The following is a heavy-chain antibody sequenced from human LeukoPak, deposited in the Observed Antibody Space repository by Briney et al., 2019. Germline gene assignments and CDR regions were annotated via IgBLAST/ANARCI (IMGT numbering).Heavy chain of an antibody. Sequence: SETLSLTCAVYNGSFSGYYWSWIRQPPGKGLEWIGEINHRGRTNYNPSLKSRVTMSVNTSKNQFSMKLSSVTAADTAVYYCAGEGGGDYWGQGTLVIVSS. CDR3: AGEGGGDY. D-gene: IGHD3-16*01. CDR2: INHRGRT. J-gene: IGHJ4*02. CDR1: NGSFSGYY. V-gene: IGHV4-34*01.